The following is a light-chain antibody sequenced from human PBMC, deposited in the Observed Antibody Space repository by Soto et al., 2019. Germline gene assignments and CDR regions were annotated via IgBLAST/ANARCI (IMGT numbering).Light chain of an antibody. J-gene: IGKJ1*01. V-gene: IGKV1-5*03. CDR2: KAS. Sequence: DIQMTQSPSTVSASVGDRVTITCRASQSISSWLAWYQQKPGKVPKLLIYKASTLEGGVPSRFSGSGSGTEFTLTISSLQPDDFATYYCQQYSTYPLAFGQGTKVEIK. CDR1: QSISSW. CDR3: QQYSTYPLA.